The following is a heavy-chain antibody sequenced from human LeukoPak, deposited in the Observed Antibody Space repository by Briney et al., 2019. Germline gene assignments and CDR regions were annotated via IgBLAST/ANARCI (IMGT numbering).Heavy chain of an antibody. D-gene: IGHD1-26*01. CDR2: IIPILGIA. CDR1: GGTFSSYA. V-gene: IGHV1-69*04. CDR3: ASISRALRGYYFDY. Sequence: SVKVSCKASGGTFSSYAISWVRQAPGQGLEWMGRIIPILGIANYAQKFQGRVTITADKSTSTAYMELSSLRSEGTAVYYCASISRALRGYYFDYWGQGTLVTVSS. J-gene: IGHJ4*02.